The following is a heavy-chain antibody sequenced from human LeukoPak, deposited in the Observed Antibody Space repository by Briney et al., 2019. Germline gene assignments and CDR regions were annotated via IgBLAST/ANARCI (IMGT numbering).Heavy chain of an antibody. CDR3: ARDPGYSYAMDS. Sequence: PGGSLRLSCAASGFTFSTYSMNWVRQTPGKGLEWVSYISHGSTRIFYADSVEGRFTLSRDDAKNSLYLQMNSLRVEDTAVYYCARDPGYSYAMDSWGQGALVTVSS. D-gene: IGHD5-18*01. CDR1: GFTFSTYS. V-gene: IGHV3-48*01. CDR2: ISHGSTRI. J-gene: IGHJ4*02.